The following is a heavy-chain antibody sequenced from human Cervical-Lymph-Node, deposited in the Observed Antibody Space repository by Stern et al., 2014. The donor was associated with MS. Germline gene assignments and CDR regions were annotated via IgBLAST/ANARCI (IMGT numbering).Heavy chain of an antibody. V-gene: IGHV3-30*18. CDR3: AKGTYRFSGIYYGAGANFDS. D-gene: IGHD1-26*01. Sequence: VQLVESGGGVVQPGRSRRLSCEASEFTFSNYGMHWVRQAPGKGLEWVDVISYDGSYQNYADAVNGRFTISRDNSKSTLYLQMNSLRVEDTAVYYCAKGTYRFSGIYYGAGANFDSWGQGTLVTVSS. J-gene: IGHJ4*02. CDR1: EFTFSNYG. CDR2: ISYDGSYQ.